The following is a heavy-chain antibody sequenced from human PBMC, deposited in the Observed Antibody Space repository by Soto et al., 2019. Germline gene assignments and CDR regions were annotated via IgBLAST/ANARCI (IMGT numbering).Heavy chain of an antibody. V-gene: IGHV1-18*01. Sequence: QVHLVQSGGEVKNPGASVKVSCKPSGYTFTSHGLSWVRQAPGQGLEWMGWISTYNGKTDYAQKFQGRVTMTADTRTTTGYMELRSLRSDETAVYYCARLLTEGATFREDAFDLWGQGTKVTVSS. J-gene: IGHJ3*01. CDR1: GYTFTSHG. CDR2: ISTYNGKT. D-gene: IGHD1-26*01. CDR3: ARLLTEGATFREDAFDL.